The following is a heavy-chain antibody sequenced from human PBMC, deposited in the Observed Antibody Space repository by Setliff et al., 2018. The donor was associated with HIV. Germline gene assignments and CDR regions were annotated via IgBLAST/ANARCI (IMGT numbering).Heavy chain of an antibody. CDR2: IYYSGMT. J-gene: IGHJ4*02. D-gene: IGHD3-10*01. CDR1: GGSISSYY. CDR3: ARGTMVRGVLDY. V-gene: IGHV4-59*08. Sequence: PSETLSLTCTVSGGSISSYYWSWIRQPPGKGLEWIGDIYYSGMTNYNPSLQSRVTISLDTSKNQFSLKLSSVTAADTAVYYCARGTMVRGVLDYWGQGTLVTVSS.